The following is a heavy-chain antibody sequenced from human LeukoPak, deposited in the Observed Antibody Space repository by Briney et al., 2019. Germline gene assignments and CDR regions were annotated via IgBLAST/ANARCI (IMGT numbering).Heavy chain of an antibody. CDR2: ISWNSGSI. CDR3: AAGGGLTNAFDI. CDR1: GFTFDDYA. V-gene: IGHV3-9*01. Sequence: PGGSLRLSCAASGFTFDDYAMHWVRQAPGKGLEWVSGISWNSGSIGYADSVKGRFTIPRDNAKNSLYLQMNSPRAEDTALYYCAAGGGLTNAFDIWGQGTMVTVSS. D-gene: IGHD3/OR15-3a*01. J-gene: IGHJ3*02.